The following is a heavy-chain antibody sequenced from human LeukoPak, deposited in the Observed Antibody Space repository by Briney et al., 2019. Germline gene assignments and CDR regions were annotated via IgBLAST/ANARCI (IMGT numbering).Heavy chain of an antibody. J-gene: IGHJ4*02. CDR3: ARDHKSLSAADV. V-gene: IGHV1-2*02. CDR1: GYTFTGYY. D-gene: IGHD2-2*01. CDR2: INPNSGGI. Sequence: ASVKVSCKASGYTFTGYYMHWVRQAPGQGLEWMGWINPNSGGINYAQKFQGRVTMTRDTSISTAYMELSRLRSDDTAVYYCARDHKSLSAADVWGQGTLVTVSS.